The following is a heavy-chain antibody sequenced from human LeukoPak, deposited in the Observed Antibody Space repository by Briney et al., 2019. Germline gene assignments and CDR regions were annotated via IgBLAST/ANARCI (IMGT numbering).Heavy chain of an antibody. D-gene: IGHD1-26*01. CDR3: ARDRRELLNWLDP. CDR1: GFTFSDYW. Sequence: GGSLRLSCAASGFTFSDYWMSWVRQAPGKGLEWVANIKQDGSEKYYVDSVKGRFTISRDNAQNSLFLQMDSLRAEDTAVYYCARDRRELLNWLDPWGQGTLVTVSS. CDR2: IKQDGSEK. J-gene: IGHJ5*02. V-gene: IGHV3-7*01.